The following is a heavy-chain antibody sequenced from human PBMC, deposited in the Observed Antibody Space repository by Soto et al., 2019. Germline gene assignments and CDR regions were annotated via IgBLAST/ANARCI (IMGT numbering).Heavy chain of an antibody. CDR2: VSSSSYTR. V-gene: IGHV3-48*02. D-gene: IGHD3-22*01. CDR3: ERAYGYYDTSGYYGTFNYYGMDV. Sequence: GSLRPSRGGLWFTFSSFDLDWVRQAPGKGLEWRSYVSSSSYTRYYGDSVKIRFTISRDDAKNTLYLQMKSLRDQDTDMYYCERAYGYYDTSGYYGTFNYYGMDVWGQGTTVTVSS. J-gene: IGHJ6*02. CDR1: WFTFSSFD.